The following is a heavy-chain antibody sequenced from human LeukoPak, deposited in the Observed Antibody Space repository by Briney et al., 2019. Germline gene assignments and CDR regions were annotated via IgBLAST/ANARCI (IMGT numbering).Heavy chain of an antibody. Sequence: SETLSLTCTVSGGSISSYYWSWIRQPPGKGLEWIGYIYYSGSTNYNPSLKSRVTISVDTSKNQFSLELSSVTAADTAVYYCAREDYSNYGGYYYYYMDVWGKGTTVTVSS. V-gene: IGHV4-59*01. CDR2: IYYSGST. J-gene: IGHJ6*03. CDR3: AREDYSNYGGYYYYYMDV. D-gene: IGHD4-11*01. CDR1: GGSISSYY.